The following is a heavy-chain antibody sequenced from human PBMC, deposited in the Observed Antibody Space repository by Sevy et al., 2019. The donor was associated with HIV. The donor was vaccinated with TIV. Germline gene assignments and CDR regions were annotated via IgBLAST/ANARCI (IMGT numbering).Heavy chain of an antibody. CDR1: GFTFSSYA. J-gene: IGHJ3*02. CDR3: ARATYYYGSGRSRDGAFDI. V-gene: IGHV3-30-3*01. Sequence: GGSLRLSCAASGFTFSSYAMHWVRQAPGKGLEWVAVISYDGSNKYYAYSVKGRFTISRDNSKNTLYLQMNSLRAEDTAVYYCARATYYYGSGRSRDGAFDIWGQGTMVTVSS. CDR2: ISYDGSNK. D-gene: IGHD3-10*01.